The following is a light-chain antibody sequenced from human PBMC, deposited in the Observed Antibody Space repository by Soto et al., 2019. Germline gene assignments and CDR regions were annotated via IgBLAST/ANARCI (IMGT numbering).Light chain of an antibody. CDR2: EGI. J-gene: IGLJ1*01. Sequence: QSALTQPASVSGSPGQSITISCTATSSDVGSYNLVSWYQQHPGKAPKLMIYEGIKRPSGVSIRFSGSKSVNTASLTISGLQAEDEADYFCCSYAGSNTFVFGTGTKLTVL. V-gene: IGLV2-23*01. CDR1: SSDVGSYNL. CDR3: CSYAGSNTFV.